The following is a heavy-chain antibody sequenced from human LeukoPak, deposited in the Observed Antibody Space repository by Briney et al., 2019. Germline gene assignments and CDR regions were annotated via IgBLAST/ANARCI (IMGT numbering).Heavy chain of an antibody. CDR1: NDSISSYC. D-gene: IGHD4-23*01. CDR3: ATSYDGKTAPYDL. J-gene: IGHJ5*02. CDR2: MCPSGRT. V-gene: IGHV4-4*08. Sequence: SETLPLTCTVSNDSISSYCCSWVRQPPGKGLEWIGFMCPSGRTDYNPSLKSRVTMSLDTSKNQLSMELSFLTAADTAVYYCATSYDGKTAPYDLWGHGTLVTVSS.